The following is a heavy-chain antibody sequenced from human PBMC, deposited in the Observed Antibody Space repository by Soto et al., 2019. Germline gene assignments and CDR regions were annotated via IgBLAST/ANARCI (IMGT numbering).Heavy chain of an antibody. V-gene: IGHV4-59*01. CDR1: GGSISSSY. J-gene: IGHJ5*02. CDR2: IYYTGST. CDR3: ASLFNTASNWFDP. D-gene: IGHD2-21*02. Sequence: QVQLQESGPGLVKPSETLSLTCTVSGGSISSSYWTWIRQPPGKGLEWIAYIYYTGSTNYNPSLRRRVXXSXDXXKDQFSLKLTSVTAADTAIYYCASLFNTASNWFDPWGQGTLVTVSS.